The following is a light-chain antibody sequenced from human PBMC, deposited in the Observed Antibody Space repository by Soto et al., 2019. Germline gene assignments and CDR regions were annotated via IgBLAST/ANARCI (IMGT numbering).Light chain of an antibody. V-gene: IGKV1-9*01. CDR2: AAS. Sequence: DIPLTQSPSFLSASVGDRVTITCRASQGISSYLAWYQQKPGKAPKLLIYAASTLQSGVPSRFSGSVSGTEFTLTISSLQPEDFATYYCQQSDTFGQGTKLEIK. CDR3: QQSDT. CDR1: QGISSY. J-gene: IGKJ2*01.